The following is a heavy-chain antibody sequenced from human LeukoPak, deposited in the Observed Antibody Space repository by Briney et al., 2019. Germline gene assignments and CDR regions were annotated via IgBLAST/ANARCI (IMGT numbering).Heavy chain of an antibody. CDR3: ARDSLAAAFDY. D-gene: IGHD6-13*01. Sequence: PGGSLRLSCAASGFTFSDYYMSWIRQAPGKGLEWVSYISSSGSTIYYADSVKGRFTISSVNAKNSLYLQMNSLRAEDTAVYYCARDSLAAAFDYWGQGTPVTVSS. J-gene: IGHJ4*02. V-gene: IGHV3-11*01. CDR1: GFTFSDYY. CDR2: ISSSGSTI.